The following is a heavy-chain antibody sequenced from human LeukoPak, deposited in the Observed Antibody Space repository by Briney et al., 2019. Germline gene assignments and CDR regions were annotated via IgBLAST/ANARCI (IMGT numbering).Heavy chain of an antibody. V-gene: IGHV3-23*01. J-gene: IGHJ4*02. CDR2: ISGSGGST. CDR1: GFSFSIYA. Sequence: PGGSPTLSRAASGFSFSIYAMSWVRQAPGKGLEWVSGISGSGGSTYYADSVKVRFTISRDNSKNTLYLQMNSLRAEDTAVYYCAKVKGYDSSGYYSFFDYWGQGTLVTVSS. D-gene: IGHD3-22*01. CDR3: AKVKGYDSSGYYSFFDY.